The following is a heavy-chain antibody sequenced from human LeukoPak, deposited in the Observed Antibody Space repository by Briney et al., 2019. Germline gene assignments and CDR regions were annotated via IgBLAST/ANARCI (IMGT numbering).Heavy chain of an antibody. J-gene: IGHJ4*02. Sequence: GGSLRLSCAASGFSFDDDGMSWVRQAPGKGLEWVSLIYSGGGTYYADSVRGRFTISRDDSKNTLYLQMNSLRAEDTAVYYCARDEAGVRGFDCWGQGTLVTVSS. CDR2: IYSGGGT. D-gene: IGHD3-10*01. CDR3: ARDEAGVRGFDC. V-gene: IGHV3-53*01. CDR1: GFSFDDDG.